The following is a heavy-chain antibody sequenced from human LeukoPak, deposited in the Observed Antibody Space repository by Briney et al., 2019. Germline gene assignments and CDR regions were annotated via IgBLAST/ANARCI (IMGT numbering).Heavy chain of an antibody. V-gene: IGHV4-38-2*01. J-gene: IGHJ4*02. D-gene: IGHD7-27*01. CDR2: IWHSGTT. CDR3: ARLWGSGYYFDS. Sequence: PSETLSLTSVVSGYSISRGYYWGWIRQPPGKGLERIGGIWHSGTTYYNPSLKSRVTISADTSNNQFSLKLTSVTAADTSMFYCARLWGSGYYFDSWGQGTLVTVSS. CDR1: GYSISRGYY.